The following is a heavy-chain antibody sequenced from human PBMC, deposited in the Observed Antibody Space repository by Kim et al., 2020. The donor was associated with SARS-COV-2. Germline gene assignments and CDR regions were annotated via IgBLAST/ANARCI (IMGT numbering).Heavy chain of an antibody. Sequence: GGSLRLSCAASGFTFSSYAMSWVRQAPGKGLEWVSAISGSGGSTYYADSVKGRFTISRDNSKNTLYLQMNSLRAEDTAVYYCAKGNNDYGDLSPVWYYYYGMDVWGQGTTVTVSS. CDR2: ISGSGGST. D-gene: IGHD4-17*01. J-gene: IGHJ6*02. V-gene: IGHV3-23*01. CDR1: GFTFSSYA. CDR3: AKGNNDYGDLSPVWYYYYGMDV.